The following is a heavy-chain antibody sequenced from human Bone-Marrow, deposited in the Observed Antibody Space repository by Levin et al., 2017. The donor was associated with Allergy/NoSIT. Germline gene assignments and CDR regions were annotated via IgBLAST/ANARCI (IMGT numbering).Heavy chain of an antibody. J-gene: IGHJ4*02. V-gene: IGHV3-7*01. CDR2: IKPDGNDK. CDR3: GRSVEY. Sequence: GESLKISCVTSGFTFSEHWVNWVRQAPGKGLEWVASIKPDGNDKYYVDSVKGRFTISRDNAKNSLFLQMNSLRDEDTAVYFCGRSVEYWGQGTLVTVSS. CDR1: GFTFSEHW.